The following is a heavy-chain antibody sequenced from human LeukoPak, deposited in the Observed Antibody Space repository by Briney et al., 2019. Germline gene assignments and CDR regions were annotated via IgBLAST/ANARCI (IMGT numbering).Heavy chain of an antibody. Sequence: PGGSLRLSCAASGFTFSSYGMHWVRQAPGKGLEWVSFIRYDRSNEYYADSVRGRFTISRDNSKNTLYLQMNSLRAEDTAVYYCAKDRAATVDYWGQGTLVTVSS. J-gene: IGHJ4*02. CDR3: AKDRAATVDY. CDR2: IRYDRSNE. CDR1: GFTFSSYG. D-gene: IGHD3-10*01. V-gene: IGHV3-30*02.